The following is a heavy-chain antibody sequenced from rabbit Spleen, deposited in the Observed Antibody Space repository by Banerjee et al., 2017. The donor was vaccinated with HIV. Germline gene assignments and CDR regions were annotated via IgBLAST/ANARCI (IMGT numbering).Heavy chain of an antibody. CDR2: INVATGKP. CDR1: GFSFGDRDV. D-gene: IGHD1-1*01. Sequence: QEQLVESGGGPVQPEGSLTLTCTASGFSFGDRDVMCWVRQAPGKGLEWIACINVATGKPVYATWAKGRFTISRTSSTTVTLRMTSLTAADTATYFCARDLVGVIGWNFYLWGQGTLVTVS. CDR3: ARDLVGVIGWNFYL. J-gene: IGHJ4*01. V-gene: IGHV1S45*01.